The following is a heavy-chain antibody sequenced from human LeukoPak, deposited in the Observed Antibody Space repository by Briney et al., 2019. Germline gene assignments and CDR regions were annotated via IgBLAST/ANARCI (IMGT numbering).Heavy chain of an antibody. CDR2: LYHSGST. J-gene: IGHJ5*02. CDR3: ARVGNPLVTVFAWFDP. D-gene: IGHD3-3*01. CDR1: GYSISSGYY. Sequence: SETLSLTCAVSGYSISSGYYWGWIRQPPGRGLEWIGSLYHSGSTYYNPSLKSRVTISVDTSKNQFSLRLTSVTAADTAVYYCARVGNPLVTVFAWFDPWGQGTLVTVSS. V-gene: IGHV4-38-2*01.